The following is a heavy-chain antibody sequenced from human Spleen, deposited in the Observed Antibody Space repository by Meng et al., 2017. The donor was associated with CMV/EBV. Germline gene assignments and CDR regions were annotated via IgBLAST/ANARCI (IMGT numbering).Heavy chain of an antibody. V-gene: IGHV3-21*06. Sequence: GESLKISCAASGFTFSSYSLNWVRQAPGKGLEWVSSISSGSTYIYYADSVKGRFNISRDNAKNSLYLQMNSLRAEDTAVYYCASMYCSSRSCYAQYFDDWGQGTLVTVSS. CDR3: ASMYCSSRSCYAQYFDD. J-gene: IGHJ4*02. CDR2: ISSGSTYI. CDR1: GFTFSSYS. D-gene: IGHD2-2*01.